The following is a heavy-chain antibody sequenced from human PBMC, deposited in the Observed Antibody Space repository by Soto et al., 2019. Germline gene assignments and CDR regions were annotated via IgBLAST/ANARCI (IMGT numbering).Heavy chain of an antibody. V-gene: IGHV3-74*01. CDR2: IDTSGHST. D-gene: IGHD6-13*01. Sequence: PWGSLRLSCEASGFVFTNFWIHLVRHFPGKWLVWVARIDTSGHSTNYAESVKGRFTISRDNAKNTVSLQMNSLRVEDTGVYYCAKDSWYFDLWSQGSQVTVSS. CDR3: AKDSWYFDL. CDR1: GFVFTNFW. J-gene: IGHJ4*02.